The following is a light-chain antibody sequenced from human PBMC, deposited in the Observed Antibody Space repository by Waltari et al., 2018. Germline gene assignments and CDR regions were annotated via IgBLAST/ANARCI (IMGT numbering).Light chain of an antibody. Sequence: EIVMTQSPATLSVSPGERATLSCRASQSFNSNLALAWYQQKPGQAPRLLIYGASIRATGIPARFSGSGSGTEFTLTISSLQSEDFVVYYCQQYNKWPLTFGGGTKVEIQ. CDR3: QQYNKWPLT. J-gene: IGKJ4*01. CDR1: QSFNSN. V-gene: IGKV3-15*01. CDR2: GAS.